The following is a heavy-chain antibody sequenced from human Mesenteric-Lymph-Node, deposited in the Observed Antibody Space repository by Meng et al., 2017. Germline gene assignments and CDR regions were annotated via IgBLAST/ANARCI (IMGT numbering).Heavy chain of an antibody. V-gene: IGHV4-34*01. D-gene: IGHD3-22*01. Sequence: QGHLQRWGAGLLKPAEPWSPTWAVYGGSFSGHYWSWIRQPPGKGLEWIGEINHSGSTNYNPSLKSRVTISVDTSKNQFSLKVSSVTAADTAVYYCARGSSDYYNWFDPWGQGTLVTVSS. CDR3: ARGSSDYYNWFDP. CDR2: INHSGST. CDR1: GGSFSGHY. J-gene: IGHJ5*02.